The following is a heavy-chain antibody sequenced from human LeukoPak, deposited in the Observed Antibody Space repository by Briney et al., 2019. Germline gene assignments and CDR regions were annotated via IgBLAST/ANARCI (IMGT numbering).Heavy chain of an antibody. D-gene: IGHD1-1*01. Sequence: ASVKVSCKASGYTFSSYYIHWVRQAPGQGLEWMGWINPKSDGTKYAQNFQGRVTMTWDTSISTAYMEVSRLTSDDTAMFYCARDPPGTTAFDLWGQGTMVTVSS. V-gene: IGHV1-2*02. CDR1: GYTFSSYY. J-gene: IGHJ3*01. CDR2: INPKSDGT. CDR3: ARDPPGTTAFDL.